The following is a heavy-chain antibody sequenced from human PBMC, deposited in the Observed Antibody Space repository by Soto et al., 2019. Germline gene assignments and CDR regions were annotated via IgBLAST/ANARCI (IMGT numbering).Heavy chain of an antibody. J-gene: IGHJ5*02. D-gene: IGHD3-3*01. V-gene: IGHV3-21*01. CDR2: ISSSSSYI. CDR3: ARTPYQAIFGVVRTFDP. Sequence: GGSLRLSCAASGFTFSSYSMNWVRQAPGKGLEWVSSISSSSSYIYYADSVKGRFTISRDNAKNSLYLQMNSLRAEDTAVYYCARTPYQAIFGVVRTFDPWGQGTLVTVSS. CDR1: GFTFSSYS.